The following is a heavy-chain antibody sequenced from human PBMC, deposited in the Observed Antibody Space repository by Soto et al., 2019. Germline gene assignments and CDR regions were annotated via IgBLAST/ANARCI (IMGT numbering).Heavy chain of an antibody. J-gene: IGHJ6*02. V-gene: IGHV1-69*13. CDR1: GGTFTSTA. Sequence: SVKVSCKASGGTFTSTAFSWVRRAPGQGLEWMGGIIPVLGTPNYAQKFQARLTVTADASTTTVHMELSSLRSDDTAVYYCASSAGLDHLLNYYGLNVWGQGTTVTVSS. CDR3: ASSAGLDHLLNYYGLNV. CDR2: IIPVLGTP. D-gene: IGHD6-13*01.